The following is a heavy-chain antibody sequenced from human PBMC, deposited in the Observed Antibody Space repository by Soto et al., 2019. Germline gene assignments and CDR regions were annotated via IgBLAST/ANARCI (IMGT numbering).Heavy chain of an antibody. J-gene: IGHJ4*02. Sequence: QVLLVESGGGVVQPGGSRRLSCAASGFTFSASVMHWVRQAPGKGLEWMAILSYGAKNKYYADSVKGRFTISRDISESTLYLQMDSLRTEDTAVYYCVREEFEDGRGHFTNWGQGTLVSVSS. CDR1: GFTFSASV. D-gene: IGHD3-3*01. CDR2: LSYGAKNK. V-gene: IGHV3-30*03. CDR3: VREEFEDGRGHFTN.